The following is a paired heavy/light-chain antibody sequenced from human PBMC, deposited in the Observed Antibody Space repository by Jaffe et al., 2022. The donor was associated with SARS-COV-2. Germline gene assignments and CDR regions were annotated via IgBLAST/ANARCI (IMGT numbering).Heavy chain of an antibody. CDR2: ISSGAGT. V-gene: IGHV3-53*01. D-gene: IGHD1-26*01. Sequence: EVQLVESGGGLIQPGGSLRLSCAASGLTVSSNYMSWVRQAPGKGLEWVSVISSGAGTYYADSVKGRFTISRDNSKNTLYLQMNSLRAEDTAVYYCARGGTSGSYSLPFDYWGQGTLVTVSS. CDR3: ARGGTSGSYSLPFDY. CDR1: GLTVSSNY. J-gene: IGHJ4*02.
Light chain of an antibody. Sequence: DIVMTQSPDSLAVSLGERATINCKSSQSVLYSSNNENYLAWYQQKPGQPPKLLIYWASTRESGVPDRFSGSGSGTDFTLTISSLQAEDVAVYYCQQYYSTPYTFGQGTKLEIK. J-gene: IGKJ2*01. V-gene: IGKV4-1*01. CDR2: WAS. CDR1: QSVLYSSNNENY. CDR3: QQYYSTPYT.